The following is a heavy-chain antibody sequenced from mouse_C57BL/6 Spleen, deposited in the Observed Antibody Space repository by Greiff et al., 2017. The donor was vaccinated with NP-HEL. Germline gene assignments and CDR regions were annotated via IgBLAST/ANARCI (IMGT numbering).Heavy chain of an antibody. D-gene: IGHD4-1*01. CDR3: AREPNWERDYFDY. CDR1: GYTFTSYW. J-gene: IGHJ2*01. CDR2: IYPGSGST. V-gene: IGHV1-55*01. Sequence: VQLQQSGAELVKPGASVKMSCKASGYTFTSYWITWVKQRPGQGLEWIGDIYPGSGSTNYNEKFKSKATLTVDTSSSTAYMQLSSLTSEDSAVYYCAREPNWERDYFDYWGQCTTLTVSS.